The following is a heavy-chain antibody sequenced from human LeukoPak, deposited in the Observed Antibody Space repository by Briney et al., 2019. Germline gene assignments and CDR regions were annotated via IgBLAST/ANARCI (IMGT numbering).Heavy chain of an antibody. CDR1: GDSISSGDYY. J-gene: IGHJ5*02. V-gene: IGHV4-61*02. CDR2: ISSSGST. D-gene: IGHD4-17*01. Sequence: SETLSLTCTVSGDSISSGDYYWSWIRQPAGKGLEWIGRISSSGSTNYNPSLKSRVTISVDTPKNQFSLKLSSVTAADTAVYYCARDKGDYGDYYWFDPWGQGTLVTVSS. CDR3: ARDKGDYGDYYWFDP.